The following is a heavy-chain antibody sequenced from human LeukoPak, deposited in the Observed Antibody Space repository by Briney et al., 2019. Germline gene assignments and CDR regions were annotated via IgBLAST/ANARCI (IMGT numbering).Heavy chain of an antibody. D-gene: IGHD2-2*01. CDR2: INPDGSST. Sequence: GGSLRLSCAASGFTFSSYWMHWVRQPPGEGLVWVSRINPDGSSTGYADSVRGRFTISRDNAKKSLYLQMNSLRAEDTAVYYCARHSEGPVNDAFDIWGQGTKVTVSS. CDR1: GFTFSSYW. V-gene: IGHV3-74*01. CDR3: ARHSEGPVNDAFDI. J-gene: IGHJ3*02.